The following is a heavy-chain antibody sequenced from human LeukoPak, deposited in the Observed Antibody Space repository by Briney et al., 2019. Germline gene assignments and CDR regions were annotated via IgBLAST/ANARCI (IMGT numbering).Heavy chain of an antibody. D-gene: IGHD3-10*01. CDR1: GFTFSSYA. V-gene: IGHV3-23*01. Sequence: GGSLRLSCAASGFTFSSYAMSWVRQAPGKGLEWVSAISSSGGSTYYADSVKGRFTISRDNSKNTLYLQMNSLRAEDTAVYYCAKDDSYGSGSYSGMDVWGQGTTVTVSS. CDR2: ISSSGGST. CDR3: AKDDSYGSGSYSGMDV. J-gene: IGHJ6*02.